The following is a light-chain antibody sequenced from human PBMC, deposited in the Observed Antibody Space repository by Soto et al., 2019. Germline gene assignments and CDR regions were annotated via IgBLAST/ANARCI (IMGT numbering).Light chain of an antibody. CDR1: QSVSSSY. V-gene: IGKV3-20*01. J-gene: IGKJ1*01. CDR3: QQFGSSPRGT. Sequence: EIVLTQSPGTLSLSPGERATLSCRASQSVSSSYLAWYQHKPGQAPRLLIYGASSRATGIPDRFSGSGSGTDFTLTISRLEPEDFAVYYCQQFGSSPRGTFGRGTKVEIQ. CDR2: GAS.